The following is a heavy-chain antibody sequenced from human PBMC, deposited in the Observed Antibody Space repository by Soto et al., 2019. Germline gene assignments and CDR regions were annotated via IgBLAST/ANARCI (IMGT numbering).Heavy chain of an antibody. CDR1: GYTFTGYY. V-gene: IGHV1-2*02. D-gene: IGHD6-13*01. CDR2: INPNSGGT. CDR3: ARVPYSSSWYYFDY. Sequence: GASVEVSCKASGYTFTGYYMHWVRQAPGQGLEWMGWINPNSGGTNYAQKFQGRVTMTRDTSISTAYMELSRLRSDDTDVYYCARVPYSSSWYYFDYWGQGTLVTVSS. J-gene: IGHJ4*02.